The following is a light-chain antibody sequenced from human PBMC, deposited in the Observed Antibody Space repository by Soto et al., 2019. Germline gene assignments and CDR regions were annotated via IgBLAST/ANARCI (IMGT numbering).Light chain of an antibody. V-gene: IGKV2-30*02. CDR1: QSLVHSDGNTY. J-gene: IGKJ1*01. CDR3: RQGTHWPPL. Sequence: DVVMTQSPLSLPVALGQPSSISCRSSQSLVHSDGNTYLNWFQQRPGQSPRRLIYKVSNRDSGVPDRCSGSGSGTDFTLKISRVEAEDVGVYYCRQGTHWPPLFGQGTKVEIK. CDR2: KVS.